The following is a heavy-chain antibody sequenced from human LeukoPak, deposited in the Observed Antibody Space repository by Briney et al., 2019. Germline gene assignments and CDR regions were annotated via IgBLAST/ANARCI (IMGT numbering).Heavy chain of an antibody. CDR2: ISSSSSYI. CDR3: ARDLEYSYAPN. Sequence: GGSLRLSCAASGFTFSSYSMNWVRQAPGKGLEWVSSISSSSSYIYYADSVKGRFTISRDNAKDSLSLKMNSLRAEDTAVHSCARDLEYSYAPNWGQGTLVTVSS. J-gene: IGHJ4*02. CDR1: GFTFSSYS. V-gene: IGHV3-21*01. D-gene: IGHD5-18*01.